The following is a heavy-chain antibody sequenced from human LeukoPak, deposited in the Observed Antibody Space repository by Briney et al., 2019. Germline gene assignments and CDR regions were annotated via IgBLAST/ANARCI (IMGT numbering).Heavy chain of an antibody. CDR3: AKEVDEYFYDNTGYLDY. CDR1: GFTFSSYA. J-gene: IGHJ4*02. CDR2: ISGSGGST. Sequence: PGGSLRLSCAASGFTFSSYAMTWVRQAPGKGLEWVSAISGSGGSTYYAASVKGRFTISRDNSKNTLYLQMNSLGADDTAVYYCAKEVDEYFYDNTGYLDYWGQGTLVTVSS. V-gene: IGHV3-23*01. D-gene: IGHD3-22*01.